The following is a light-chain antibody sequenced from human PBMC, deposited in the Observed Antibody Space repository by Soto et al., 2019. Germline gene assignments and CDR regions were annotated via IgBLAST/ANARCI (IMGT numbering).Light chain of an antibody. J-gene: IGKJ4*01. V-gene: IGKV3D-20*02. CDR2: GAS. CDR3: RQRSNWLT. Sequence: EIVLTQSPGTLSLSPGERATLSCRASQSVSSSYLAWYQQKPGQAPRLLIYGASSRATGIPDRFSGSGSQTDFTLTISSLEPEDFAVYYCRQRSNWLTFGGGTKVDIK. CDR1: QSVSSSY.